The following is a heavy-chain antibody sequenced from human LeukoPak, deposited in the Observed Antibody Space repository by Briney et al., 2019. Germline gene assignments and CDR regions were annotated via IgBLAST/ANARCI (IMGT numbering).Heavy chain of an antibody. J-gene: IGHJ4*02. Sequence: PSETLSLTCTVSGGSISSYYWSWIRQPPGKGLEWIGEINHSGSTNYNPSLKSRVTISVGTSKNQFSLKLSSVTAADTAVYYCARRDTVRQEFDYWGQGTLVTVSS. CDR2: INHSGST. CDR3: ARRDTVRQEFDY. V-gene: IGHV4-34*01. D-gene: IGHD4-17*01. CDR1: GGSISSYY.